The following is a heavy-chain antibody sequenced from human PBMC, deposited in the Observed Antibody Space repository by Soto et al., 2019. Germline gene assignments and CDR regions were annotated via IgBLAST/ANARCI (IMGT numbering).Heavy chain of an antibody. V-gene: IGHV4-4*02. CDR2: VYHTGTT. CDR1: GDSISSINW. D-gene: IGHD3-10*01. Sequence: SETLSLTCDVSGDSISSINWWIWVRQPPGKGLQWIGEVYHTGTTNYNPSLKSRVTISVDKSQNHFSLNLTSVTAADTAVYYCALSSGFFPISLLDTWGQGSLVTVSS. J-gene: IGHJ5*01. CDR3: ALSSGFFPISLLDT.